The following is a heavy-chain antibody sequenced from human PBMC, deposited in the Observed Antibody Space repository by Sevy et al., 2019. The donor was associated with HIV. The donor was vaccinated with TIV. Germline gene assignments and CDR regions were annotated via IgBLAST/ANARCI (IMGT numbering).Heavy chain of an antibody. D-gene: IGHD3-10*01. CDR2: ISYDGSNK. V-gene: IGHV3-30-3*01. CDR1: GFTFSSYA. CDR3: AREGGAVWFGEFHNSFEP. Sequence: GGSLRLSCAASGFTFSSYAMHWVRQAPGKGLEWVAVISYDGSNKYYADSVKGRFTISRDNSKNTLYLQMNSLRAEDTAVYYCAREGGAVWFGEFHNSFEPWGQGTLVTVSS. J-gene: IGHJ5*02.